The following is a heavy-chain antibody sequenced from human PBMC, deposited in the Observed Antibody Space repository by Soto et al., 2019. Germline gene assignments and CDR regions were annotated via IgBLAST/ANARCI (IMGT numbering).Heavy chain of an antibody. J-gene: IGHJ4*02. Sequence: ASVKVSCKASGYTFTDYFIHWVRQAPGQGLEWIGWINPYSGGADLSQKFQGRATMTRDTSISTAYMEVSSLRSDDTAVYYCARDFGSDLSAPGAVFDSWGQGALVTVSS. V-gene: IGHV1-2*02. CDR3: ARDFGSDLSAPGAVFDS. D-gene: IGHD3-3*01. CDR2: INPYSGGA. CDR1: GYTFTDYF.